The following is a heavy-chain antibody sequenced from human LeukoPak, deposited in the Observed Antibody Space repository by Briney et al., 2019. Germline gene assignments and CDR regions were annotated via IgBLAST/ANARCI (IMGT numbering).Heavy chain of an antibody. CDR1: GYTFTSYA. Sequence: ASVKVSCKASGYTFTSYAMHWVRQAPGQRLEWMGWINAGNGNTKYSQKFQGRVTITRDTSASTAYMELSSLRSEDTAVYYCARVGGLLTGTGLYYYGMDVWGQGTTVIVSS. CDR3: ARVGGLLTGTGLYYYGMDV. J-gene: IGHJ6*02. CDR2: INAGNGNT. V-gene: IGHV1-3*01. D-gene: IGHD1-1*01.